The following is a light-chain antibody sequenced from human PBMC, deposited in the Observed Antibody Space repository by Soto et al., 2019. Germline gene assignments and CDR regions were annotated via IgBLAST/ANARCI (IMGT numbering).Light chain of an antibody. Sequence: EIVMTQSPATLSVSPGERATLSCRASQSVSSNLDWYQQKPGQAPRLLIYGASTRATGIPARFSGSGSGTEFTLTISSLQSEDFAVYYCQQYHNWPPWTFGQGTKVEI. CDR3: QQYHNWPPWT. CDR1: QSVSSN. CDR2: GAS. V-gene: IGKV3-15*01. J-gene: IGKJ1*01.